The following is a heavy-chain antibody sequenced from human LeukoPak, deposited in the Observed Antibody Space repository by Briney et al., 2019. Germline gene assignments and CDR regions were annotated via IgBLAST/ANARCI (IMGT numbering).Heavy chain of an antibody. V-gene: IGHV3-23*01. CDR1: GFTFSSYA. CDR2: ISGSGGST. Sequence: GGSLRLSCAPSGFTFSSYAMSWVRQAPGKGLEWVSGISGSGGSTYYADSVKGRFTISRDNSRNTLYLQMNSARAEDTAVYYCAILPGYSSGWYEVNYWGQGTLVTVSS. J-gene: IGHJ4*02. CDR3: AILPGYSSGWYEVNY. D-gene: IGHD6-13*01.